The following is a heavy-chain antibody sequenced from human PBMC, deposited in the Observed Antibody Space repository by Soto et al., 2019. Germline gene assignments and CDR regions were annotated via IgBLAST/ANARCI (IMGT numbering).Heavy chain of an antibody. CDR1: GFTFSNYA. V-gene: IGHV3-23*01. CDR2: ISGSGDTT. J-gene: IGHJ4*02. CDR3: AKGSSSWPQRDYFDY. Sequence: EVQLLESGGGLVQPGGSLRLSCAASGFTFSNYAMTWVRQAPGKGLEWVSAISGSGDTTYYADSVKGRFTISRDNSKKTLYLQMNSLRAEDTAVYYCAKGSSSWPQRDYFDYWGQGTLVAVSS. D-gene: IGHD6-13*01.